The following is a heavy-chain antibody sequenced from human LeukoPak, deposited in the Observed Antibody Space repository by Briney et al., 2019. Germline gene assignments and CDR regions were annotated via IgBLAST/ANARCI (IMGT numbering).Heavy chain of an antibody. J-gene: IGHJ4*02. CDR3: ARKDTAMVPFDY. V-gene: IGHV3-21*04. Sequence: GGSLRLSCAASGFTFSSYSMNWVRQAPGKGLEWVSSISSSSSYIYYADSVKGRFTISRDNSKNTLYLQMNSLRAEDTAVYYCARKDTAMVPFDYWGQGTLVTVSS. CDR1: GFTFSSYS. D-gene: IGHD5-18*01. CDR2: ISSSSSYI.